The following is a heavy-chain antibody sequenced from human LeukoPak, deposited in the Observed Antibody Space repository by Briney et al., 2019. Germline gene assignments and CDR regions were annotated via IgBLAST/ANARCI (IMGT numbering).Heavy chain of an antibody. J-gene: IGHJ5*02. Sequence: SGGSLRLSCSAPGFTFSTNSMHWVRQAPGKGLEFVSAITSNGGSTYYADSVKGRFTISRDNSKNTLYLQVSSLRAEDTAVYYCVTVGMTSIWSYLRFDPRGQGTLVSVSS. CDR1: GFTFSTNS. CDR2: ITSNGGST. V-gene: IGHV3-64D*08. CDR3: VTVGMTSIWSYLRFDP. D-gene: IGHD1-26*01.